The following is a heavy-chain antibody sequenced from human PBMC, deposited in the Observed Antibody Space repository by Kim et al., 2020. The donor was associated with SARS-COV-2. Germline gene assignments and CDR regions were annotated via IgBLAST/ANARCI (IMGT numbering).Heavy chain of an antibody. CDR3: AKTIRGYAFVSEVFYFDF. Sequence: GGSLRLSCEGSGFMFSRATLTWVRQAPGRGLEWVATVGGVGEKKYYADSVRGRCTISRDNSSNSLSLQMNSIRVEDAAIYYCAKTIRGYAFVSEVFYFDFGGQELPVPVSA. CDR2: VGGVGEKK. CDR1: GFMFSRAT. J-gene: IGHJ4*02. V-gene: IGHV3-23*01. D-gene: IGHD5-12*01.